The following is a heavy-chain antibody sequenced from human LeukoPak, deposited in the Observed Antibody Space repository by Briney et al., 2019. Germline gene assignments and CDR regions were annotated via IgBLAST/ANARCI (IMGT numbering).Heavy chain of an antibody. V-gene: IGHV4-59*01. CDR2: MYNSGST. CDR3: ARDEKNWFEY. Sequence: SETLSLTCIVSGGSISRYYWSWIRQPPGKGLEWIGYMYNSGSTNYNPSLKTRVTISLDTSKNQFSLNLSSVTAADTAVYYCARDEKNWFEYWGQGTLVTVSS. CDR1: GGSISRYY. J-gene: IGHJ5*01.